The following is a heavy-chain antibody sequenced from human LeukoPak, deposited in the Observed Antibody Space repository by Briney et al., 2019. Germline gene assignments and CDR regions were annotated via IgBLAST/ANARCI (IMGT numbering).Heavy chain of an antibody. D-gene: IGHD1-26*01. CDR3: ARHRAGATLEPFDY. V-gene: IGHV4-30-2*01. CDR2: IYHSGST. Sequence: PSETLSLTCTVSGSSISSGGYYWSWIRQPPGKGLEWIGYIYHSGSTYYNPSLKSRVTISVDRSKNQFSLKLSSVTAADTAVYYCARHRAGATLEPFDYWGQGTLVTVSS. CDR1: GSSISSGGYY. J-gene: IGHJ4*02.